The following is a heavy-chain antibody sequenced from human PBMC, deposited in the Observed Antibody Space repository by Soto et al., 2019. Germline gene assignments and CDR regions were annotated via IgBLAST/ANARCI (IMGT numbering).Heavy chain of an antibody. V-gene: IGHV4-34*01. CDR2: INHGGST. Sequence: SETLSLTCAVYGGSFSGYYWSWIRQPPGKGLEWIGEINHGGSTNYNPSLKSRVTISVDTSKNQFSLKLSSVTAADTAVYYCAREYYYGSGSKIYYYYYGMDVWGQGTTVTSP. CDR1: GGSFSGYY. J-gene: IGHJ6*02. CDR3: AREYYYGSGSKIYYYYYGMDV. D-gene: IGHD3-10*01.